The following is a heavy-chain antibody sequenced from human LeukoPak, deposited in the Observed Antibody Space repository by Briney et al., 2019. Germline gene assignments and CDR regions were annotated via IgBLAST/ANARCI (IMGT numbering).Heavy chain of an antibody. CDR3: ARSPVGASFDAFDI. Sequence: ASVKVSCKASGYTFTSYYMHWVRQAPGQGLEWMGIINPSSGSTTYAQKFQDRVTITADESTSTAYMELSSLRSEDTAVYYCARSPVGASFDAFDIWGQGTMVTVSS. D-gene: IGHD1-26*01. J-gene: IGHJ3*02. CDR2: INPSSGST. V-gene: IGHV1-46*01. CDR1: GYTFTSYY.